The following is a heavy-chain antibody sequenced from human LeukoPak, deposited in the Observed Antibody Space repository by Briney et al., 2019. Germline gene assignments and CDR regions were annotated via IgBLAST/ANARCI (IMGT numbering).Heavy chain of an antibody. D-gene: IGHD2-2*01. CDR2: IRYDGSNK. Sequence: GGSLRLSCAASAFTFSSYGMHWVRQAPGKGLEWVAFIRYDGSNKYYTDSVKGRFTISRDNSKNTLYLQMNSLRAEDTAVYYCAKGKEIVVVPAAIYYYGMDVWGQGTTVTVSS. CDR3: AKGKEIVVVPAAIYYYGMDV. V-gene: IGHV3-30*02. CDR1: AFTFSSYG. J-gene: IGHJ6*02.